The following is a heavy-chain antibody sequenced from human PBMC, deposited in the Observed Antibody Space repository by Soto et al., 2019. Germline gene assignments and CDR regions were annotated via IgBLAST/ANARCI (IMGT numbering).Heavy chain of an antibody. V-gene: IGHV4-39*01. CDR3: ARINKGYGTDS. CDR2: IDYTGNT. J-gene: IGHJ4*02. Sequence: SGTLSLTCTVSGGSISSSSYYWGCIRQPPGKGLEWIASIDYTGNTFYNPSLTSRVTISVDTSKNQFSLKVTSVTAADTAVYYCARINKGYGTDSWGQGTLATV. D-gene: IGHD5-18*01. CDR1: GGSISSSSYY.